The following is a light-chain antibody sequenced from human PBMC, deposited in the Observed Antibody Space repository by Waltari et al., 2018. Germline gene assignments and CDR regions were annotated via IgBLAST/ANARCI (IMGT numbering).Light chain of an antibody. CDR2: RNN. CDR1: SSKLDSTY. V-gene: IGLV1-47*01. J-gene: IGLJ3*02. CDR3: AAWDDSLSGWV. Sequence: QSVLTQPPSASGTPGQRVTISCSGSSSKLDSTYVYWYQQLPGTAPKLLIYRNNQRPSGVPDRFSGSKSGTSASLAISGLRSEDEADYYCAAWDDSLSGWVFGGGTKLTVL.